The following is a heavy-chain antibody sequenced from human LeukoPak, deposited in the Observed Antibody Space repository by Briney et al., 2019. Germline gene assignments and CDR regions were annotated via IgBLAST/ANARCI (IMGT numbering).Heavy chain of an antibody. Sequence: GGSLRLSCAASGFTFSSYAMHWVRQAPGKGLEWVAVISYDGSNKYYADSVKGRFTISRDNSKNTLYLQMNSLRAEDTAVYYCARDKSGSGWFGAFDIWGQGTMVTVSS. V-gene: IGHV3-30-3*01. J-gene: IGHJ3*02. CDR3: ARDKSGSGWFGAFDI. CDR1: GFTFSSYA. CDR2: ISYDGSNK. D-gene: IGHD6-19*01.